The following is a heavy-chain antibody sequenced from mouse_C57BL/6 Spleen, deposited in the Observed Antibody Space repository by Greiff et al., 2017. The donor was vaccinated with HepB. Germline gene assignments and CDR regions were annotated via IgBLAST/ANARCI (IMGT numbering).Heavy chain of an antibody. J-gene: IGHJ2*01. CDR1: GYAFSSSW. D-gene: IGHD1-1*01. CDR3: ASGDYYGSSYGYFDY. V-gene: IGHV1-82*01. Sequence: QVQLQHSGPDLVKPGASVKISCKASGYAFSSSWMNWVKQRPGKGLEWIGRIYPGDGDTNYNGKFKGKATLTADKSSSTAYMQLSSLTSEDSAVYFCASGDYYGSSYGYFDYWGQGTTLTVSS. CDR2: IYPGDGDT.